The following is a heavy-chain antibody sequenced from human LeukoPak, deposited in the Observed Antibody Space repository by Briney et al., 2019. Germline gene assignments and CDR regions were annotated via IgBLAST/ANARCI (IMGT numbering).Heavy chain of an antibody. CDR2: ISAYNGNT. D-gene: IGHD2-15*01. V-gene: IGHV1-18*01. Sequence: GASVKVSCKASGYTFTSYVISWVRQAPGQGLEWMGWISAYNGNTNYAQKLQGRVTMTTDTSTSTAYMELRSLRSDDTAVYYCARVGARYCSGGSCYVYYFDYWGQGTLVTVSS. J-gene: IGHJ4*02. CDR1: GYTFTSYV. CDR3: ARVGARYCSGGSCYVYYFDY.